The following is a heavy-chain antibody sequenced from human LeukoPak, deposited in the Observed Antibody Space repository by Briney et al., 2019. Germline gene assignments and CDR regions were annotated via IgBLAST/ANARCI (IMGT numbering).Heavy chain of an antibody. Sequence: GGSLRLSCTASGFTFSRSWMNWIRQAPGKGLEWVANINPDGDGMRFADSVKGGFTMYRDNDQSSLHLQMNSLRVEDTAFYYCAAWTDRGYSYWGQGVLVTVSS. J-gene: IGHJ4*02. CDR2: INPDGDGM. CDR3: AAWTDRGYSY. V-gene: IGHV3-7*01. CDR1: GFTFSRSW. D-gene: IGHD5-12*01.